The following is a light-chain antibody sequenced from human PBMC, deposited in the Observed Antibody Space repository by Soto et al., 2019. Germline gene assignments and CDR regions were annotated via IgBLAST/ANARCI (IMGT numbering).Light chain of an antibody. CDR3: HQYYIPPYT. Sequence: DIVMTQSPDSLAVSLGERATINCKSSQSVLYSSNNKNYLGWYQQKPGQTPKLLIYWASTRDSGVPDRFSGSGSGTDVTLTISSLQAEDVAVYYCHQYYIPPYTFGQGNRLEIK. V-gene: IGKV4-1*01. J-gene: IGKJ2*01. CDR1: QSVLYSSNNKNY. CDR2: WAS.